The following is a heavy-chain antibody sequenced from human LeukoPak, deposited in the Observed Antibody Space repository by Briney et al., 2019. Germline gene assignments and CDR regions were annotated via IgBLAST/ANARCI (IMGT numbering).Heavy chain of an antibody. V-gene: IGHV1-18*01. J-gene: IGHJ6*02. D-gene: IGHD6-6*01. CDR2: ISAYSGHT. CDR3: ARRISSSSGPYGLDV. Sequence: GASVKVSCKASGYNFTIYGITWVRQAPGQGLEWMGWISAYSGHTNYAQKLQGRITMTTDTSTTTAYMELMSLRSDDTAVYYCARRISSSSGPYGLDVWGQGTTVTVSS. CDR1: GYNFTIYG.